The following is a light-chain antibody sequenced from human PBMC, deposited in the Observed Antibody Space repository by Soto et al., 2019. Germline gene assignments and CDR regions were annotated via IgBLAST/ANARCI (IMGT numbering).Light chain of an antibody. CDR1: QTVTSNY. J-gene: IGKJ1*01. CDR2: GAS. CDR3: QQYGSSPRT. V-gene: IGKV3-20*01. Sequence: EIVLTQSPGTLSLSPGERATLSCRASQTVTSNYLAWYRQKPGQAPRLLIYGASGRATGIPDRFSGSGSGTDFTLTISRVEPEDFAVYYCQQYGSSPRTFGHGTKVDIK.